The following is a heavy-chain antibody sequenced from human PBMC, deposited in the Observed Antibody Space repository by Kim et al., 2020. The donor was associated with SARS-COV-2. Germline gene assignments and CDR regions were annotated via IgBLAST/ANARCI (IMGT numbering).Heavy chain of an antibody. CDR3: ARDRPAVVITLYYYYYYGMDV. D-gene: IGHD3-22*01. Sequence: GGSLRLSCAASGFTFSSYAMHWVRQAPGKGLEWVAVISYDGSNKYYADSVKGRFTISRDNSKNTLYLQMNSLRAEDTAVYYCARDRPAVVITLYYYYYYGMDVWGQGTTVTVSS. CDR1: GFTFSSYA. CDR2: ISYDGSNK. J-gene: IGHJ6*02. V-gene: IGHV3-30-3*01.